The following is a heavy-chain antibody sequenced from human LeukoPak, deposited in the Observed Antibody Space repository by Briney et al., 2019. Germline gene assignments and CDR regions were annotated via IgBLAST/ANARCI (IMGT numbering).Heavy chain of an antibody. CDR2: IHHSGST. CDR1: GYSISSGYY. CDR3: ARDYGDYPYNWFDP. Sequence: SETLSLTCTVSGYSISSGYYWGWIRQPPGKGLEWIGGIHHSGSTNYNPSLKSRVTISVDTSKNQFSLKLTAADTAVYYCARDYGDYPYNWFDPWGQGTLVTVSS. J-gene: IGHJ5*02. V-gene: IGHV4-38-2*02. D-gene: IGHD4-17*01.